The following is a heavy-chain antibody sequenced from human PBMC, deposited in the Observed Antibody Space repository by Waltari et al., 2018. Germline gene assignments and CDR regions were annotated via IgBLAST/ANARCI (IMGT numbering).Heavy chain of an antibody. V-gene: IGHV1-2*06. CDR2: SNPKTGGT. Sequence: QVQLVQSGAEVKKPGASVKVSCKASGYTFVGYFIHWVRQAPGQGLEWMGRSNPKTGGTNYTQVFQGRVTMTRDTSISTVYMELTGLRSDDTAVYYCARQSGLVAGDFWGLGTLVTVSS. CDR3: ARQSGLVAGDF. D-gene: IGHD6-19*01. CDR1: GYTFVGYF. J-gene: IGHJ4*02.